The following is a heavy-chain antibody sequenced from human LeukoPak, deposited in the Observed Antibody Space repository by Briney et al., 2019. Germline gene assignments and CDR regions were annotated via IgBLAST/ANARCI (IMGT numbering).Heavy chain of an antibody. Sequence: GGSLRLSCAASGFTFSSYEMNWVRQAPGKGLEWVSYISSSGSTIYYADSVKGRFTISRDNSKNTLYLQMNSLRAEDTAVYYCAKDYGGRYFDYWGQGTLVTVSS. V-gene: IGHV3-48*03. CDR2: ISSSGSTI. J-gene: IGHJ4*02. CDR1: GFTFSSYE. CDR3: AKDYGGRYFDY. D-gene: IGHD4/OR15-4a*01.